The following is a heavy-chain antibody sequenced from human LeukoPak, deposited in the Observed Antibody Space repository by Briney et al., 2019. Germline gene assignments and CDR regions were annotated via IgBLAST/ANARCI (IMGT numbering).Heavy chain of an antibody. D-gene: IGHD3-22*01. J-gene: IGHJ5*02. CDR2: IYYSGST. Sequence: SETLSLTCTVSGGSISSYYWSWIRQPPGKGLEWIGYIYYSGSTNYNPSLKSRVTISVDTSKNQFSLKLSSVTAADTAVYYCARDRYYYDSSSISGWFDPWGQGTLVTVPS. CDR1: GGSISSYY. CDR3: ARDRYYYDSSSISGWFDP. V-gene: IGHV4-59*01.